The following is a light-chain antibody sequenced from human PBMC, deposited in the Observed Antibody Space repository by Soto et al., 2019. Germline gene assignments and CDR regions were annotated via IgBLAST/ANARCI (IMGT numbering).Light chain of an antibody. CDR1: QSVGDY. CDR2: DAS. J-gene: IGKJ5*01. CDR3: QQRSDWPPIT. V-gene: IGKV3-11*01. Sequence: TVLTQSPATLSLSPGERRTLSCRASQSVGDYLAWYQQKPAQAPTLXXYDASNRAAGVPYRFRGSVSGTDFTLTICGVEPEDFGVYYGQQRSDWPPITFGQGTRLDIK.